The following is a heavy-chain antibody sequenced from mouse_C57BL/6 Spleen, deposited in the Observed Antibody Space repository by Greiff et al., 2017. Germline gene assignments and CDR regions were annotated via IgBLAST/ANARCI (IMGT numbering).Heavy chain of an antibody. V-gene: IGHV1-69*01. J-gene: IGHJ2*01. CDR3: ARRKGDSSGYEDYFDD. CDR2: IDPSDSYT. D-gene: IGHD3-2*02. CDR1: GYTFTSYW. Sequence: VQLQQPGAELVMPGASVKLSCKASGYTFTSYWMHWVKQRPGQGLEWIGEIDPSDSYTNYNQKFKGKSTLTVDKSSSTAYMQLSSLTSEDSAVYYCARRKGDSSGYEDYFDDGGQGTTLTVAS.